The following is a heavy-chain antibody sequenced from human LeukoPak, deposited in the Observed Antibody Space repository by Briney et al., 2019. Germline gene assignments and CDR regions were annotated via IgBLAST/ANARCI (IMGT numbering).Heavy chain of an antibody. D-gene: IGHD4-17*01. J-gene: IGHJ2*01. Sequence: GGSLRVSCAASGFTFSSYSMNWVRQAPGKGLECVSSISSSSNYIHYADSVKGRFTISRDNAKNSLYLQMNSLRAEDTAVYYCARSGTLYGDPLWAYDLWGRGTLVTVSS. CDR2: ISSSSNYI. CDR3: ARSGTLYGDPLWAYDL. CDR1: GFTFSSYS. V-gene: IGHV3-21*06.